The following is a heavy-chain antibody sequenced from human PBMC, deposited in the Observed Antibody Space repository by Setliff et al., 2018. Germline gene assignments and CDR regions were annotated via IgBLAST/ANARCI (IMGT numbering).Heavy chain of an antibody. CDR2: IKQDGSEK. V-gene: IGHV3-7*01. Sequence: SCKASGYTFTSYYMHWVRQAPGKGLEWMANIKQDGSEKYYVDSVKGRFTISRDNAKNSLYLQMNSLRAEDTAVYYCARDGGEYWGQGTLVTVSS. CDR1: GYTFTSYY. D-gene: IGHD3-16*01. J-gene: IGHJ4*02. CDR3: ARDGGEY.